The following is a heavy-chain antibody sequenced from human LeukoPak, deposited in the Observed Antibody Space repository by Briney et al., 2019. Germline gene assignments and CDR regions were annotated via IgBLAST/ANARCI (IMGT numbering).Heavy chain of an antibody. CDR3: AREGPGGGSGSYNYYYYGMDV. CDR2: ISYDGSNK. V-gene: IGHV3-30-3*01. D-gene: IGHD3-10*01. Sequence: GGSLRLSCAASGFTFSSYAMHWVRQAPGKGLEWVAVISYDGSNKYYADSVKGRFTISRDNSKNTLYLQMNSLRAEDTAVYYCAREGPGGGSGSYNYYYYGMDVWGQGPRSPSP. J-gene: IGHJ6*02. CDR1: GFTFSSYA.